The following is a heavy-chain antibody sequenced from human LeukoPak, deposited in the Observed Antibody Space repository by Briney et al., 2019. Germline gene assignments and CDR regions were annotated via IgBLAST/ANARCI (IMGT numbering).Heavy chain of an antibody. Sequence: ASVKVSCKASGYSFTGYYVHWVRQAPGQGLEWMGWINPKSGVTNYAQKFQGRVTMTRDTSISTAYMELSRLRSDDTAVYYCARDERDYDFLTGYYASYYYMDVWGKGTTVTISS. CDR2: INPKSGVT. CDR1: GYSFTGYY. V-gene: IGHV1-2*02. J-gene: IGHJ6*03. D-gene: IGHD3-9*01. CDR3: ARDERDYDFLTGYYASYYYMDV.